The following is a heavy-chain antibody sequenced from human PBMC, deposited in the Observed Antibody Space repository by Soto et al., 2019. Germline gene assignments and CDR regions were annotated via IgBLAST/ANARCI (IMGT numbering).Heavy chain of an antibody. D-gene: IGHD3-3*01. V-gene: IGHV5-51*01. J-gene: IGHJ4*02. CDR1: GYNFSCYW. Sequence: PGESLRISFTSSGYNFSCYWIAWVRQMPGKGLELMGIIYPSDSDTRYRPSFQGPVTISADKSISSAYLQWSSLRASDTAMYYCARGGVSTRTFDYWGQGTPVTVSS. CDR2: IYPSDSDT. CDR3: ARGGVSTRTFDY.